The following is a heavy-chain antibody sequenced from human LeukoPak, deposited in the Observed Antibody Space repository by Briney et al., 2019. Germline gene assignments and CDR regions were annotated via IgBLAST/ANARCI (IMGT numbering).Heavy chain of an antibody. CDR3: ARGGFGSGLDS. CDR2: INSDGSGT. V-gene: IGHV3-74*01. D-gene: IGHD6-19*01. CDR1: GFTFSRHW. J-gene: IGHJ5*01. Sequence: GGSLRLSCAASGFTFSRHWMHWVRQAPGKGLVWVAFINSDGSGTSYADSVKGRFAVSRDNAKNTLYLQMNSLGAEDTAVYYCARGGFGSGLDSWGQGTLVPVSS.